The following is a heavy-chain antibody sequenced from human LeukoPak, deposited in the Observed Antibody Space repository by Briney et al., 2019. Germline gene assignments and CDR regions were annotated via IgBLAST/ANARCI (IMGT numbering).Heavy chain of an antibody. CDR2: IYYSGST. V-gene: IGHV4-59*08. Sequence: SETLSLTCTVSGGSVSSYYWSWIRQPPGKGLEWMGYIYYSGSTNYNPSLKSRVTISVDTSKNQFSLKLSSVPAADTAGYYCAGGHGYNYYGYYGMDVWGQGTTVTVSS. CDR3: AGGHGYNYYGYYGMDV. CDR1: GGSVSSYY. J-gene: IGHJ6*02. D-gene: IGHD5-24*01.